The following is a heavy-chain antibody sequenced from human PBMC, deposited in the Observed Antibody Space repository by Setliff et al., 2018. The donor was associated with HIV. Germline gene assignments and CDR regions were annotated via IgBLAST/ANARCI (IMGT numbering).Heavy chain of an antibody. D-gene: IGHD5-12*01. CDR2: ISTSGRYI. CDR1: GFAFSSYS. CDR3: ARMVRSGYDRGYFDS. J-gene: IGHJ4*02. V-gene: IGHV3-21*01. Sequence: GESLKISCAASGFAFSSYSMNWVRQAPGKELEWVSSISTSGRYIYYADSVKGRFTISRDTAKNSLSLQMNSLRAEETAVYYCARMVRSGYDRGYFDSWGQGTLVTVSS.